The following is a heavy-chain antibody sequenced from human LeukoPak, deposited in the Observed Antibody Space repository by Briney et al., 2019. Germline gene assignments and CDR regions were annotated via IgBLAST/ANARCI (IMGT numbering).Heavy chain of an antibody. D-gene: IGHD2-15*01. CDR1: GGSFSGYY. V-gene: IGHV4-34*01. Sequence: SETLSLTCAVYGGSFSGYYWSWIRQPPGKGLQWIGQIAQGGATNYDASFKSRVTMSVDTSKNQVSLRVTSVTAADTAVYYCARRGPGRLFDSWGQGTLVTVSS. CDR2: IAQGGAT. J-gene: IGHJ4*02. CDR3: ARRGPGRLFDS.